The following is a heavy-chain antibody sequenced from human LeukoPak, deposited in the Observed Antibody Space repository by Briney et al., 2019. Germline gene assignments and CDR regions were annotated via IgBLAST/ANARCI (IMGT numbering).Heavy chain of an antibody. V-gene: IGHV4-59*12. J-gene: IGHJ3*02. D-gene: IGHD5-18*01. CDR1: GGSISSYY. Sequence: SETLSLTCTVSGGSISSYYWSWIRQPPGKGLEWIGYIYYSGSTYYNPSLKSRVTISVDTSKNQFSLKLSSVTAADTAVYYCAIASGYSYGYVDAFDIWGQGTMVTVSS. CDR2: IYYSGST. CDR3: AIASGYSYGYVDAFDI.